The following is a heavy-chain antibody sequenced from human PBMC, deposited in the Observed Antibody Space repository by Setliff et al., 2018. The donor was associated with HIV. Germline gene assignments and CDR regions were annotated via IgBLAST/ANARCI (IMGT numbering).Heavy chain of an antibody. D-gene: IGHD2-15*01. Sequence: PSETLSLTCTVSGGSISSSDYYWGWIRQPPGKGLEWIGSIYYTGRSFHNPSLKSRITISVDTSKNQFSLKLGSVTAADTAMYYCAREHCSGGSCNGFDIWGQGTMVTVSS. J-gene: IGHJ3*02. CDR3: AREHCSGGSCNGFDI. V-gene: IGHV4-39*01. CDR1: GGSISSSDYY. CDR2: IYYTGRS.